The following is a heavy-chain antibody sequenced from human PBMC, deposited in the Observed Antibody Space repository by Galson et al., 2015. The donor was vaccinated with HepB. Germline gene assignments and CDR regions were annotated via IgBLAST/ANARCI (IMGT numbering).Heavy chain of an antibody. J-gene: IGHJ6*02. V-gene: IGHV3-30-3*01. CDR1: GFTFSSYA. CDR3: ARDRGEYSYGNGMDV. D-gene: IGHD5-18*01. Sequence: SLRLSCAASGFTFSSYAMHWVHQAPGKGLEWVAVISYDGSNKYYADSVKGRFTISRDNSKNTLYLQMNSLRAEDTAVYYCARDRGEYSYGNGMDVWGQGTTVTVSS. CDR2: ISYDGSNK.